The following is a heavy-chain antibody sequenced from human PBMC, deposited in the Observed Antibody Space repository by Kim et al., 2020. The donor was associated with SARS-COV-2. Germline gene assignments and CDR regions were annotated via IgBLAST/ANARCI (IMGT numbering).Heavy chain of an antibody. CDR2: IYYSGST. CDR1: GGSISSYY. J-gene: IGHJ6*04. Sequence: SETLSLTCTVSGGSISSYYWSWIRQPPGKGLEWIGYIYYSGSTNYNPSLKSRVTISVDTSKNQFSLKLSSVTAADTAVYYCASTTSRPGVDTLDVWGKGTTVTVSS. V-gene: IGHV4-59*08. D-gene: IGHD1-1*01. CDR3: ASTTSRPGVDTLDV.